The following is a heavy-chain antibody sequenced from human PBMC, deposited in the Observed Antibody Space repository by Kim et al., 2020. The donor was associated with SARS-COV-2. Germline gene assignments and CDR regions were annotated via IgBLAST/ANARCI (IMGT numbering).Heavy chain of an antibody. CDR2: VYYSGKS. CDR3: ARSVTMLRAQFDP. J-gene: IGHJ5*02. V-gene: IGHV4-39*01. Sequence: SETLSLTCTVSVGSMRSSSYYWGWIRQPPGKGLEWIGSVYYSGKSYYNPSLKSRVSISVDTSKSQLSLKLTSVTAADTAIYYCARSVTMLRAQFDPWGQGILVTVSS. CDR1: VGSMRSSSYY. D-gene: IGHD3-10*01.